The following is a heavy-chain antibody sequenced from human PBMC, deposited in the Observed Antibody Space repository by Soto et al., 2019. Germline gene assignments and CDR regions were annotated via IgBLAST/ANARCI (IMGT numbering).Heavy chain of an antibody. Sequence: GGSLRLSCAASGFTFSSYAMSWVRQAPGKGLEWVSAISGSCGSTYYADSVKGRFTISRDNSKNTLYLQMNSLRAEDTAVYYCARFLRFSDYYYGMDVWGQGTTVTVSS. V-gene: IGHV3-23*01. J-gene: IGHJ6*02. CDR2: ISGSCGST. D-gene: IGHD3-3*01. CDR1: GFTFSSYA. CDR3: ARFLRFSDYYYGMDV.